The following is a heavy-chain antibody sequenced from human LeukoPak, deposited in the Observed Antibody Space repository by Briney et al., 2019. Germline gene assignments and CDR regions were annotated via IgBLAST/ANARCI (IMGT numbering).Heavy chain of an antibody. CDR3: ARDGGLTIFGVVLHYYYYGMDV. CDR1: GHTFTSYY. CDR2: INPSGGST. D-gene: IGHD3-3*01. J-gene: IGHJ6*02. V-gene: IGHV1-46*01. Sequence: GESLKVSCKASGHTFTSYYMHWVRQAPGQGLEWMGIINPSGGSTSYAQKFQGRVTMTRDTSTSTVYMELSSLRSEDTAVYYCARDGGLTIFGVVLHYYYYGMDVWGQGTTVTVSS.